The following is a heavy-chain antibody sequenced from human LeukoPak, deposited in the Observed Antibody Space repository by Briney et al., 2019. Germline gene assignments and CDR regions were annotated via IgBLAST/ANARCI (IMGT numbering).Heavy chain of an antibody. V-gene: IGHV5-51*01. CDR1: GYSFTSYW. Sequence: GESLKISCKGSGYSFTSYWIGWVRQMPGEGLEWMGIIYPGDSDTRYSPSFQGQVTISADKSISTAYLQWSSLKASDTAMYYCARPHYDFWSGYPYYFDYWGQGTLVTVSS. J-gene: IGHJ4*02. CDR2: IYPGDSDT. CDR3: ARPHYDFWSGYPYYFDY. D-gene: IGHD3-3*01.